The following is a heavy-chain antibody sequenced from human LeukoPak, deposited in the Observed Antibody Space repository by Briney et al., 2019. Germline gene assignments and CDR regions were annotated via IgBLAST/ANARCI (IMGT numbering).Heavy chain of an antibody. CDR2: ISSSSSTI. D-gene: IGHD2-15*01. CDR1: GFTFSSYA. J-gene: IGHJ4*02. CDR3: ARGRYCSGGSCYPVFDY. V-gene: IGHV3-48*04. Sequence: GGSLRLSCAASGFTFSSYAMSWVRQAPGKGLEWVSYISSSSSTIYYADSVKGRFTISRDNAENSLSLQMNSLRADDTAVYYCARGRYCSGGSCYPVFDYWGQGTLVTVSS.